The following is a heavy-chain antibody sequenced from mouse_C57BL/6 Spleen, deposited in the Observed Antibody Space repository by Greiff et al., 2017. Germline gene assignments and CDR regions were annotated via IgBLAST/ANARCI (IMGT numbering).Heavy chain of an antibody. CDR2: ILPGSGST. V-gene: IGHV1-9*01. Sequence: QVQLQQPGAELMKPGASVKLSCKATGYTFTGYWIEWVKQRPGHGLEWIGEILPGSGSTNYNEKFKGKATFTADTSSNTAYMQLSSLTTEDSAIYYCAREFITTVVARGWYFDVWGTGTTVTVSS. CDR3: AREFITTVVARGWYFDV. J-gene: IGHJ1*03. D-gene: IGHD1-1*01. CDR1: GYTFTGYW.